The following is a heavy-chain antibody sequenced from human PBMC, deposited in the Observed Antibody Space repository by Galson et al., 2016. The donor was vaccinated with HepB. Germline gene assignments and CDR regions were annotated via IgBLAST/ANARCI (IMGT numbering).Heavy chain of an antibody. Sequence: SLRLSCAASGFTFSSYAMSWVRQAPGKGLEWVSGLSGSGGSTYYADSVRGRFTISRDNSKNTFYLQMNSLSPEDTAVYYCARDQGWEGGWFDPWGQGTLVTVSS. CDR3: ARDQGWEGGWFDP. CDR2: LSGSGGST. CDR1: GFTFSSYA. J-gene: IGHJ5*02. V-gene: IGHV3-23*01. D-gene: IGHD1-26*01.